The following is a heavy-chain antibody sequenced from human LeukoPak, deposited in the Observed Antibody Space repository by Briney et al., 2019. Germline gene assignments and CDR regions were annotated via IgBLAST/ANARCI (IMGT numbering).Heavy chain of an antibody. D-gene: IGHD3-10*01. J-gene: IGHJ4*02. Sequence: ASVKVSCKASGYTFTSYGISWVRQAPGQGLEWMGWISAYNGNTNYAQKLQGRGTMTTDTSTSTAYMELRSLRSDDTAVYYCARVQDQGGPGYFDYWGQGTLVTVSS. CDR3: ARVQDQGGPGYFDY. CDR1: GYTFTSYG. CDR2: ISAYNGNT. V-gene: IGHV1-18*01.